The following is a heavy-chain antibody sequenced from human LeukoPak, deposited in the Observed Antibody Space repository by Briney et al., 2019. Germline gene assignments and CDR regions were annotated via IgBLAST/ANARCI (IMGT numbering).Heavy chain of an antibody. D-gene: IGHD3-9*01. CDR3: ARGWSGDDILYYFDY. CDR2: GIPIFGTA. J-gene: IGHJ4*02. V-gene: IGHV1-69*13. Sequence: SVKSSCKASGGTFSSYAISWVRQALGQGLEWIGGGIPIFGTANYAQKFQGRVTITADASTSPAYMELSSLRSEDTAVYYCARGWSGDDILYYFDYWGQGTLVTVSS. CDR1: GGTFSSYA.